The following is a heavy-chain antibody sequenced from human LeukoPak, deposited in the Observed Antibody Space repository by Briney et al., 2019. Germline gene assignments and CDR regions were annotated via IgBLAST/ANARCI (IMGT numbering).Heavy chain of an antibody. CDR2: IYSGGST. J-gene: IGHJ4*02. CDR3: ARDGRYCSGGSCYSATH. CDR1: GFTVSSNY. V-gene: IGHV3-66*01. D-gene: IGHD2-15*01. Sequence: GGSLRLSCAASGFTVSSNYMSWVRQAPGKGLEWVSVIYSGGSTYYADSVKGRFTISRDNSKNTLYLQMNSLRAEDTAVYYCARDGRYCSGGSCYSATHWGQGTLVTVSS.